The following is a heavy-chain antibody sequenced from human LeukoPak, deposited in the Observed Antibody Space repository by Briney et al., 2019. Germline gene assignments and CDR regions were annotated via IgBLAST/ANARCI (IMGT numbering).Heavy chain of an antibody. V-gene: IGHV4-34*01. Sequence: KPSETLSLTCAVYGGSFSGYYWSWIRQPPGKGLEWIGEINHSGSTNYNPSIKSRVTISVDTSKNQFSLKLSSVTAADTAVYYCARGGYKRLYYMDVWGKGTTVTVSS. CDR1: GGSFSGYY. D-gene: IGHD5-18*01. CDR2: INHSGST. CDR3: ARGGYKRLYYMDV. J-gene: IGHJ6*03.